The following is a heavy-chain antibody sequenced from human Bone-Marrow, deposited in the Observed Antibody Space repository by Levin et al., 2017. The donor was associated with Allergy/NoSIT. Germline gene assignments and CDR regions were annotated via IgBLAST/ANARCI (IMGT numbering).Heavy chain of an antibody. V-gene: IGHV3-7*01. D-gene: IGHD3-22*01. J-gene: IGHJ4*02. CDR2: IKQDGSEK. CDR3: ARDPVRYYYYDSSGYANFDY. CDR1: GFTFSSYW. Sequence: PGGSLRLSCAASGFTFSSYWMSWVRQAPGKGLEWVANIKQDGSEKYYVDSVKGRFTISRDNAKNSLYLQMNSLRAEDTAVYYCARDPVRYYYYDSSGYANFDYWGQGTLVTVSS.